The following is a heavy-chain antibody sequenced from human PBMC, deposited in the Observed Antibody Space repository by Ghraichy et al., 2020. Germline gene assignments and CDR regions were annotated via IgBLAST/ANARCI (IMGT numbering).Heavy chain of an antibody. CDR1: GGTFSSYA. Sequence: SVKVSCKASGGTFSSYAISWVRQAPGQGLEWMGGIIPIFGTANYAQKFQGRVTITADESTSTAYMELSSLRSEDTAVYYCAGYMVVAATPWYFDLWGRGTLVTVS. CDR2: IIPIFGTA. J-gene: IGHJ2*01. D-gene: IGHD2-15*01. V-gene: IGHV1-69*13. CDR3: AGYMVVAATPWYFDL.